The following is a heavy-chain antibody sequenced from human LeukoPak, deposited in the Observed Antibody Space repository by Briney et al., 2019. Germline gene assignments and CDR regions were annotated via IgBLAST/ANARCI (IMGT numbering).Heavy chain of an antibody. CDR1: RSTFSNYA. D-gene: IGHD3-10*01. CDR3: AKALLLFSSDYFDY. CDR2: NSGSGGRT. Sequence: GSLRLSCAASRSTFSNYAMTWVRQAPGQGLEWVSANSGSGGRTYYADSLKGRFTISRDNSKNTLYLQMNSLRAEDTAVYYCAKALLLFSSDYFDYWGQGTLVTVSS. J-gene: IGHJ4*02. V-gene: IGHV3-23*01.